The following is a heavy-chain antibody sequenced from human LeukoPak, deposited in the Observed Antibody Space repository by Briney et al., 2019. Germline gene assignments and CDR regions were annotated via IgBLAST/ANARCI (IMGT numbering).Heavy chain of an antibody. J-gene: IGHJ4*02. CDR2: IYPGDSDT. CDR3: ARHVPTGGWRYFDY. V-gene: IGHV5-51*01. CDR1: GYSFTNYW. Sequence: GESLKISCKGSGYSFTNYWIGWVRQMPGKGLEWVGIIYPGDSDTRYRPSFQGQVTISADKSISTAYLQWSSLKASDTAMYYCARHVPTGGWRYFDYWGQGTLVTVSS. D-gene: IGHD6-19*01.